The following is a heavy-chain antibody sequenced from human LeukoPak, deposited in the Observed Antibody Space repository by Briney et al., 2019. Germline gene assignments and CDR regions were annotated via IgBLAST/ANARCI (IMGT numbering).Heavy chain of an antibody. J-gene: IGHJ5*02. V-gene: IGHV4-61*02. CDR2: IYTSGST. CDR1: GGSISSGSYY. D-gene: IGHD2-15*01. Sequence: SSETLSLTCTVSGGSISSGSYYWSWIRQPAGKGLEWIGRIYTSGSTNYNPSLKSRVTKSVDTSKNQFSLKLSSVTAADTAVYYCARASYIYCSGGSCYPELSWFDPWGQGTLVTVSS. CDR3: ARASYIYCSGGSCYPELSWFDP.